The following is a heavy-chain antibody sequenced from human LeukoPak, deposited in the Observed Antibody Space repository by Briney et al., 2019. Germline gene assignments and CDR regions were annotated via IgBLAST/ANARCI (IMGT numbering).Heavy chain of an antibody. CDR2: IRYDGSNK. CDR3: ARDFTAMADYYYYMDV. D-gene: IGHD5-18*01. CDR1: GFTFSSYG. V-gene: IGHV3-30*02. Sequence: GGSLRLSCAASGFTFSSYGMHWVRQAPGKGLEWVAFIRYDGSNKYYADSVKGRFTNSRDNSKNTLYLQMNSLRAEDTAVYYCARDFTAMADYYYYMDVWGKGTTVTVSS. J-gene: IGHJ6*03.